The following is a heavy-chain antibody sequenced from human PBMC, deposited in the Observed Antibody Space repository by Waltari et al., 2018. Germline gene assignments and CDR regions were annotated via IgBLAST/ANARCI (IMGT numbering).Heavy chain of an antibody. J-gene: IGHJ4*02. Sequence: EVQLVETGGGLIQPGGSLRLSCAASGFTVSSNYMSWVRQAPGKGLEWVEVIYSGVRNDYANSVKCRFTSSRDNSKNTLYLQMNSLRAEDTAVYYCARHYYGSGSYFDYWGQGTLVTVSS. CDR3: ARHYYGSGSYFDY. V-gene: IGHV3-53*02. D-gene: IGHD3-10*01. CDR1: GFTVSSNY. CDR2: IYSGVRN.